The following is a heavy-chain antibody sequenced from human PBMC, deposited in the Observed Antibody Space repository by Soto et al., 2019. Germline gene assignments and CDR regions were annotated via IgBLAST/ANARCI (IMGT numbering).Heavy chain of an antibody. CDR3: VRWNGFVDR. J-gene: IGHJ5*02. D-gene: IGHD1-1*01. V-gene: IGHV3-23*01. CDR2: FSGGGGGT. Sequence: EVQLLDSGGGLVQPGGSLRLSCAVSGFIISDYGVTWVRQAPGKGLEWVSGFSGGGGGTFYADSVKGRFTISRDDPKNTAYLQMNSLGAEDTAVYYCVRWNGFVDRWGQGTLVTVSS. CDR1: GFIISDYG.